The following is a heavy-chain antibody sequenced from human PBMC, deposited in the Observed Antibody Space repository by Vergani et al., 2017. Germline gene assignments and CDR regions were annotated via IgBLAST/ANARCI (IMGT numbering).Heavy chain of an antibody. Sequence: QVQLQESGPGLVKPSQTLSLTCTVSGGSISSGGYYWSWIRQHPGKGLEWIGYIYYSGSTYYNPSLKSRVTISVDTSKYQFSLKLSSVTAADTAVYYCARGGSRDGYNSPLDYWGQGTLVTVSS. J-gene: IGHJ4*02. CDR3: ARGGSRDGYNSPLDY. CDR2: IYYSGST. D-gene: IGHD5-24*01. CDR1: GGSISSGGYY. V-gene: IGHV4-31*03.